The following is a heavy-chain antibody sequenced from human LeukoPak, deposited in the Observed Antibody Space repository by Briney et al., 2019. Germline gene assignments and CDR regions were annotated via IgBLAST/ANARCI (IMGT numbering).Heavy chain of an antibody. J-gene: IGHJ6*03. Sequence: GGSLRLSYAASGFTFDDYAMHWVRQAPGKGLEWVSGISWNSGSIGYADSVKGRFTISRDNAKNSLYLQMNSLRAEDTALYYCAKDISGDYVHAMYYYYYYMDVWGKGTTVTISS. D-gene: IGHD4-17*01. CDR3: AKDISGDYVHAMYYYYYYMDV. CDR2: ISWNSGSI. CDR1: GFTFDDYA. V-gene: IGHV3-9*01.